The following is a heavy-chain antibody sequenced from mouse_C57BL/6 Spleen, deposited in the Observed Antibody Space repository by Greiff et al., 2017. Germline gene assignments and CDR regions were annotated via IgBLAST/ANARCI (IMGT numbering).Heavy chain of an antibody. CDR1: GYTFTEYT. Sequence: QVQLQQSGAELVKPGASVKLSCKASGYTFTEYTIHWVKQRSGQGLEWIGWFYPGSGSIKYNEKFKDKATLTADKSSSTVYMELSRLTSEDSAVXFCARHDAQLGRGGYAMDYWGQGTSVTVSS. D-gene: IGHD4-1*02. V-gene: IGHV1-62-2*01. CDR2: FYPGSGSI. CDR3: ARHDAQLGRGGYAMDY. J-gene: IGHJ4*01.